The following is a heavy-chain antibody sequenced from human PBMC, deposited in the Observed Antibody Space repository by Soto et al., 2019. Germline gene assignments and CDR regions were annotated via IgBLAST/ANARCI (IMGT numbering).Heavy chain of an antibody. Sequence: RGSLRLSCAASGLTFSSYWLHWVRQAPGKGLVWVSRINSDGSSTSYADSVKGRFTISRDNAKNTLYLQMNSLRAEDTAVYYCATLGYCSSTSCSADYWGQGT. CDR3: ATLGYCSSTSCSADY. J-gene: IGHJ4*02. D-gene: IGHD2-2*01. CDR1: GLTFSSYW. CDR2: INSDGSST. V-gene: IGHV3-74*01.